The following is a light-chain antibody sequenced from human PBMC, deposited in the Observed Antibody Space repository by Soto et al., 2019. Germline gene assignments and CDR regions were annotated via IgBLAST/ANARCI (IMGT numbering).Light chain of an antibody. CDR3: QQYNNWPWT. Sequence: EIVFTQSPGTLSLSPGERPTLSCRASQSVSSNLAWYQQKPGQAPRLLIYGASTRATGIPARFSGSGSGTEFTLTISSLQSEDFEVYYCQQYNNWPWTFGQGTKVDIK. J-gene: IGKJ1*01. CDR2: GAS. CDR1: QSVSSN. V-gene: IGKV3-15*01.